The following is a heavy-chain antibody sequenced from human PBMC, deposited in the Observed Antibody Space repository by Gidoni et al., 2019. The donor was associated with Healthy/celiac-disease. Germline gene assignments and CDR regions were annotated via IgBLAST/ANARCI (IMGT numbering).Heavy chain of an antibody. D-gene: IGHD4-17*01. Sequence: QVQLVQSGAEVKKPGASVKVSCKAYGYTFTRSYMHWVRQAPGQGLEWMGIINPSGGSTSYAQKFQGRVTMTRDTSTSTVYMELSSLRSEDTAVYYCARDPDDYGGTPGYWGQGTLVTVSS. CDR2: INPSGGST. V-gene: IGHV1-46*01. CDR1: GYTFTRSY. CDR3: ARDPDDYGGTPGY. J-gene: IGHJ4*02.